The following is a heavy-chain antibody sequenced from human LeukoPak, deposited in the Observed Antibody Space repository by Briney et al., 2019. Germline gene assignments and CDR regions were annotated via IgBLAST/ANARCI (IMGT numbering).Heavy chain of an antibody. D-gene: IGHD5-18*01. Sequence: SETLSLTCAVFGGSFSGYFLTWIRQPPGKGLEWIGEIHPSGSTNYNPSLKSRVTISLDTSKNQFSLKLSSVTSADTAVYYCARDTAMVPFDYWGQGTLVTVSS. CDR2: IHPSGST. J-gene: IGHJ4*02. CDR3: ARDTAMVPFDY. CDR1: GGSFSGYF. V-gene: IGHV4-34*01.